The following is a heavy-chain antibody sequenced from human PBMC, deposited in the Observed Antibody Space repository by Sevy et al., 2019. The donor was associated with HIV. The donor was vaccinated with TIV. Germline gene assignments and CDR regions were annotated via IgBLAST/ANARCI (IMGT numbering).Heavy chain of an antibody. CDR2: INPNSGGT. Sequence: ASVKVSCKASGYTFTGYYMHWVRQAPGQGLEWMGRINPNSGGTNYAQKFQGRVTMTRDTSISTAYMELSRLRSDDTAVYYCARVGRYDFRSGYGLDVWGQGTTVTVSS. CDR3: ARVGRYDFRSGYGLDV. J-gene: IGHJ6*02. V-gene: IGHV1-2*06. D-gene: IGHD3-3*01. CDR1: GYTFTGYY.